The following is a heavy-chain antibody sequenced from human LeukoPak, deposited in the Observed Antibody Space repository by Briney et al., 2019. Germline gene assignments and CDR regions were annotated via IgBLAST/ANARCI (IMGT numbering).Heavy chain of an antibody. Sequence: GGSLRLSCAASGFTFRNYAMSWVRQAPGKGLEWVSVISNSGSSIYYADSVKGRFTISRDNSKNTLYLQMNSLRVEDTAVYYCAKKSAVAGMIDYWGQGTLVTVSS. CDR3: AKKSAVAGMIDY. CDR2: ISNSGSSI. CDR1: GFTFRNYA. D-gene: IGHD6-19*01. V-gene: IGHV3-23*01. J-gene: IGHJ4*02.